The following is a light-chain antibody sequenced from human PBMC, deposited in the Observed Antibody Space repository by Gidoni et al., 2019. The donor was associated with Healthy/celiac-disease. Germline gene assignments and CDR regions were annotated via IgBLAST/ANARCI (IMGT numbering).Light chain of an antibody. V-gene: IGKV3-20*01. Sequence: APRHLIYGASSRATGIPHRFSGSGYGTAFTLTISRLEPEDFAVYYCQQYGSSPLCSFGQGTKLEIK. CDR2: GAS. CDR3: QQYGSSPLCS. J-gene: IGKJ2*04.